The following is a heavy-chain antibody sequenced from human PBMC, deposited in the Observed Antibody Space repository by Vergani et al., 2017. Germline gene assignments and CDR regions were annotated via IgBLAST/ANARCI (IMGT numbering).Heavy chain of an antibody. Sequence: QVQLQESGPGLVKPSQTLSLTCTVSGGSISSGSYYWSWIRQPAGKGLEWIGRIYTSGSTNYNPSLKSRVTISVDTSKNQFSLKLSSVTAADTAVYYCARVSGDYYDSSGYYDPYYFDYWGQGTLVTVSS. J-gene: IGHJ4*02. D-gene: IGHD3-22*01. V-gene: IGHV4-61*02. CDR1: GGSISSGSYY. CDR2: IYTSGST. CDR3: ARVSGDYYDSSGYYDPYYFDY.